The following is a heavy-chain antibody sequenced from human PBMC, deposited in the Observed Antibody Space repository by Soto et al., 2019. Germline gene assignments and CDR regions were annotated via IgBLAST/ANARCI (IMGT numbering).Heavy chain of an antibody. D-gene: IGHD6-13*01. Sequence: QVQLVESGGGLVKPGGSLRLSCAASGFTFSDYYMSWIRQAPGKGLEWISYINSSSSYTNYADSVKGRFTISRDNAKNSLDLQMNSLRDEDTAVYYCARIIAAAGGRRYFDLWGRGSLVTVSS. CDR3: ARIIAAAGGRRYFDL. J-gene: IGHJ2*01. V-gene: IGHV3-11*05. CDR2: INSSSSYT. CDR1: GFTFSDYY.